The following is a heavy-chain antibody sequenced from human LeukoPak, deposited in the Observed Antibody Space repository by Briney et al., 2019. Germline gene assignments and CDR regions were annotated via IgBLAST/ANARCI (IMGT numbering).Heavy chain of an antibody. CDR2: LCYSGNT. J-gene: IGHJ4*02. CDR3: TTRYGDHDYVDY. V-gene: IGHV4-39*01. CDR1: GGSISSSNYC. Sequence: SETLSLTCTVSGGSISSSNYCWDWIRQPRGRGLEWIGSLCYSGNTYQNPSRKSRLTISGDTSQNQFSLRLSSVTAADTAVYYCTTRYGDHDYVDYWGQGTLVTVSS. D-gene: IGHD5-12*01.